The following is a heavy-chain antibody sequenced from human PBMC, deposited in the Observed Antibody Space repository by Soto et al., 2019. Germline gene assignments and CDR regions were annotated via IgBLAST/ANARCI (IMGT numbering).Heavy chain of an antibody. Sequence: WETLSLTCVVSDGSFSTYYYNWIRQSPGKGLEWIGEINHSGSNNYSPSLKSRVTMSLDTSKNQFSLKLTSVTAADTAVYYCARGGSNDWQVAFDIWGQGTMVTVSS. V-gene: IGHV4-34*01. D-gene: IGHD3-9*01. CDR1: DGSFSTYY. CDR2: INHSGSN. CDR3: ARGGSNDWQVAFDI. J-gene: IGHJ3*02.